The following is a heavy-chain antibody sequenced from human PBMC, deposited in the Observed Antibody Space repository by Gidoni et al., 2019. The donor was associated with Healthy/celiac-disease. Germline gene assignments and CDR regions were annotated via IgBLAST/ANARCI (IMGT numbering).Heavy chain of an antibody. D-gene: IGHD2-15*01. V-gene: IGHV3-48*02. Sequence: EVQLVESGGGLVQQGGSLRLPWAACGFTFSRYRLNWVRQAPGKGLEWVSYISSSSSTIYVADSVKGRFTISRDNAKNSLYLQMNSLRDEDTAVYYCARKGSGGSCYSSEVGCMDVWGQGTTVTVSS. CDR3: ARKGSGGSCYSSEVGCMDV. CDR2: ISSSSSTI. J-gene: IGHJ6*02. CDR1: GFTFSRYR.